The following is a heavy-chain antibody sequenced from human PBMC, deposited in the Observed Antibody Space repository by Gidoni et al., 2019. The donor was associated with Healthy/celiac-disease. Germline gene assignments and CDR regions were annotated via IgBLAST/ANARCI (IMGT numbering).Heavy chain of an antibody. J-gene: IGHJ4*02. CDR2: ISYDGSNK. D-gene: IGHD2-2*02. CDR1: GFTFSSYG. CDR3: AKDWGAVVVPAAIGFDY. V-gene: IGHV3-30*18. Sequence: QVQLVESGGGVVQPGRSLRLSCAASGFTFSSYGMHWVRQAPGKGLEWVAVISYDGSNKYYADSVKGRFTISRDNSKNTLYLQMNSLRAEDTAGYYCAKDWGAVVVPAAIGFDYWGQGTLVTVSS.